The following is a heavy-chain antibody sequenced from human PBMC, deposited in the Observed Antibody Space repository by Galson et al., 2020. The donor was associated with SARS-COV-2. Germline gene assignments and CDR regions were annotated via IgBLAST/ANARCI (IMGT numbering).Heavy chain of an antibody. Sequence: SETLSLTCSVSGGSISSHNYYWGWIRQPPGKGLEWIASIYYGGSTYYNPSLKSRVTISLDTSRNQFPLTLSSVTAADTAVYYCARDVGNTVDAFDLWGQGTRVTVSS. J-gene: IGHJ3*01. CDR3: ARDVGNTVDAFDL. V-gene: IGHV4-39*06. D-gene: IGHD4-17*01. CDR2: IYYGGST. CDR1: GGSISSHNYY.